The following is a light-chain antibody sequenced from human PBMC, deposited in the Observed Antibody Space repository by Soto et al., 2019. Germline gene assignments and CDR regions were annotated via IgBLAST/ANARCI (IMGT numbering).Light chain of an antibody. J-gene: IGKJ4*01. CDR3: QQYNSYSRS. CDR1: QSINTW. CDR2: DAS. V-gene: IGKV1-5*01. Sequence: DIQMTQSPSTLSASVGDRVTITCRASQSINTWLAWYQQKPGKAPKLLIHDASSLQSGVPSRFRGSTSGTEFTLTISSLQPDDFATYYCQQYNSYSRSFGGGTKVDIK.